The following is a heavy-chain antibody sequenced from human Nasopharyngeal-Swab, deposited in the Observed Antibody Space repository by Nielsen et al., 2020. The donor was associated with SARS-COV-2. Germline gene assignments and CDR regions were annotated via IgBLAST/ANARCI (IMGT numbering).Heavy chain of an antibody. CDR2: IYYSGST. CDR3: ASPDESGY. J-gene: IGHJ4*02. D-gene: IGHD1-14*01. Sequence: SETLSLTCTVSGGSISSYYWGWIRQPPGKGLEWIGSIYYSGSTYYNPSLKSRVTISVDTSKNQFSLKLSSVTAADTAVYYCASPDESGYWGQGTLVTVSS. V-gene: IGHV4-39*01. CDR1: GGSISSYY.